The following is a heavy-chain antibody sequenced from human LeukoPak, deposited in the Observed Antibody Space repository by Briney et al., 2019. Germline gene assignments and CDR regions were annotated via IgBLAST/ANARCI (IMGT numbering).Heavy chain of an antibody. CDR3: IRAMDV. V-gene: IGHV3-7*01. CDR2: IKQDGSEK. J-gene: IGHJ6*02. Sequence: GGSLRLSCAASGFTFNNYAMSWVRQAPGKGLEWVANIKQDGSEKYHVDSVKGRFTISRDNAKNSVHLQMNNLRAEDTAVYYCIRAMDVWGQGTTVTVSS. CDR1: GFTFNNYA.